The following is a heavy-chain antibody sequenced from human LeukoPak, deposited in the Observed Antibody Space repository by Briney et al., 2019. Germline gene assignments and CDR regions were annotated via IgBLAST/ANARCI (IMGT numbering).Heavy chain of an antibody. D-gene: IGHD3-16*01. J-gene: IGHJ5*02. CDR2: VNLSGVT. Sequence: PSETLSLTCAVYGGSFSGYYWGWVRQPPGMGLEWIGEVNLSGVTNYNPSLKSRITMSLDTSKNHFPLKLSSVTAADTAVYYCARPVGGWFDPWGQGTLVTVSS. V-gene: IGHV4-34*01. CDR3: ARPVGGWFDP. CDR1: GGSFSGYY.